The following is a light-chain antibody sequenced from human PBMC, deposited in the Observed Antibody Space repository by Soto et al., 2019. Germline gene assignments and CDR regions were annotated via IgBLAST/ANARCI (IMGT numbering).Light chain of an antibody. CDR3: QQGYSTPPT. CDR2: AAS. Sequence: DIQMTQSPSSLSASVGDSVTITCRASQSLSSYLNWYQQKPGKAPKLPIYAASSLQSGVTSRFSGSGSWTDFTLTISSLQPEDFATYYGQQGYSTPPTFGKGTKVESK. CDR1: QSLSSY. J-gene: IGKJ1*01. V-gene: IGKV1-39*01.